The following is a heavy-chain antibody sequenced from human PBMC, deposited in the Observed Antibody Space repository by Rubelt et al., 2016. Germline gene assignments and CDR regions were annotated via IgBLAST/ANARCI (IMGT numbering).Heavy chain of an antibody. CDR3: ITQMATIN. CDR1: GFTFSSYA. CDR2: LKSKTDGGTT. V-gene: IGHV3-15*01. D-gene: IGHD5-24*01. J-gene: IGHJ4*02. Sequence: EVQLLESGGGLVQPGGSLRLSCAASGFTFSSYAMSWVRQAPGKGLEWVGRLKSKTDGGTTDYAAPVKGRFTISRDDSKNTLYLQMNSLKTEDTAVYYCITQMATINWGQGTLVTVSS.